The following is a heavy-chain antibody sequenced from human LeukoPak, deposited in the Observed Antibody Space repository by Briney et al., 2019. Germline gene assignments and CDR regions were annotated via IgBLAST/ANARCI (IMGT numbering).Heavy chain of an antibody. CDR2: ISSSSSTI. CDR1: GFTFSTYN. J-gene: IGHJ4*02. D-gene: IGHD3-10*01. V-gene: IGHV3-48*01. CDR3: ARVGIRGAYDY. Sequence: PGGSLRLSCAASGFTFSTYNMNWVRQAPGKGLEWVSYISSSSSTIYYADSVKGRFTISRDNAKNSLYLQMNSLRAEDTAVYYCARVGIRGAYDYWGQGTMVTVSS.